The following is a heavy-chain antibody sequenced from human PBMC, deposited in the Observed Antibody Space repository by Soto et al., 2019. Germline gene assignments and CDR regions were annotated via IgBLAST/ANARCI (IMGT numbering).Heavy chain of an antibody. CDR3: AKDMGRLGELSLFDY. D-gene: IGHD3-16*02. Sequence: QVPLVESGGGVVQPGRSLRLSCAASGFTFSSYGMHWVRQAPGKGLEWVAVISYDGSNKYYADSVKGRFTISRDNSKNTLYLQMNSLRAEDTAVYYCAKDMGRLGELSLFDYWGQGTLVTVSS. J-gene: IGHJ4*02. V-gene: IGHV3-30*18. CDR1: GFTFSSYG. CDR2: ISYDGSNK.